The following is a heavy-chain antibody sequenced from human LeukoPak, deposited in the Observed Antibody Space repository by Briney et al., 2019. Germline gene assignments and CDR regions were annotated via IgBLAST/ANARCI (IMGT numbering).Heavy chain of an antibody. CDR2: IIPIFGTA. CDR1: GGTFSSYA. V-gene: IGHV1-69*05. J-gene: IGHJ5*02. D-gene: IGHD3-10*01. CDR3: ARDSRDYYGSGSHYNWFDP. Sequence: SVKVSCKASGGTFSSYAISWVRQAPGQGLEWMGRIIPIFGTANYAQKFQGRVTITTHESTSTAYMELSSLRSEDTAVYYCARDSRDYYGSGSHYNWFDPWGQGTLVTVSS.